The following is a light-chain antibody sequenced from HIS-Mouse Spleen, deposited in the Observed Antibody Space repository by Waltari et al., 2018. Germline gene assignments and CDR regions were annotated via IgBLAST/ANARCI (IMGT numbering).Light chain of an antibody. CDR1: QDISNY. Sequence: DIQMTQSPSSLSASVGDRVTITFQASQDISNYLNWYQQKPGKAPKLLIYDASNLETGVPSRFSGSGSGTDFTFTISSLQPEDIATYYCQQYVNLPPVITFGQGTRLEIK. CDR3: QQYVNLPPVIT. CDR2: DAS. V-gene: IGKV1-33*01. J-gene: IGKJ5*01.